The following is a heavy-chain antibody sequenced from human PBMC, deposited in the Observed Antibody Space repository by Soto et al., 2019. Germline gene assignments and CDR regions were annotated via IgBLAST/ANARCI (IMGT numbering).Heavy chain of an antibody. J-gene: IGHJ4*02. D-gene: IGHD4-17*01. CDR3: ARVGTTVVTHQYYFDY. CDR1: GGSISSGGYS. CDR2: IYYSGST. Sequence: SETLSLTCAVSGGSISSGGYSWSWIRQPPGKGLEWIGYIYYSGSTNYNPSLKSRVTISVDTSKNQFSLKLSSVTAADTAVYYCARVGTTVVTHQYYFDYWGQGTLVTVSS. V-gene: IGHV4-61*08.